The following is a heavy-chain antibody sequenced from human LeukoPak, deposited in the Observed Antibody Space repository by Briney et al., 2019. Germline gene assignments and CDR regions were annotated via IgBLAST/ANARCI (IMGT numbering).Heavy chain of an antibody. D-gene: IGHD3-10*01. Sequence: GGSLRLSCAASGFTFSSYAMSWVRQAPGKGLEWVSAISGSGGSTYYADSVKGRFTISRDNSKNTLYLQMNSLRAEDTAVYYCAKAMVRGVISNYYGMDVWGQGTAVTVSS. CDR3: AKAMVRGVISNYYGMDV. CDR1: GFTFSSYA. V-gene: IGHV3-23*01. J-gene: IGHJ6*02. CDR2: ISGSGGST.